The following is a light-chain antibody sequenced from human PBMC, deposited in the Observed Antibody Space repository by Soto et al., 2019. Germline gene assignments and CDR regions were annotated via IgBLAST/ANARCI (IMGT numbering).Light chain of an antibody. V-gene: IGKV1-39*01. Sequence: DIQVTQSPTSLSASVGDRITITCRASQRISHYLHWYQQKSGTAPKLLIYAASTLQSGVPSRFSGGGSGTDFTLTITSLQPEDFATYYCQQSYSAPLTFGGGTKVDIK. J-gene: IGKJ4*01. CDR1: QRISHY. CDR2: AAS. CDR3: QQSYSAPLT.